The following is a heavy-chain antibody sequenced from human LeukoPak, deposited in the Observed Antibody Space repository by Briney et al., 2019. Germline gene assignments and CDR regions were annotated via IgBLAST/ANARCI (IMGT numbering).Heavy chain of an antibody. V-gene: IGHV4-34*01. Sequence: SETLSLTCAVYGGSFSGYYWSWIRQPPGKGLEWIGEINHSGSTNYNPSLKSRVTISVDTSKNQFSLKLSFVTAADTAVYYCARGPYDFWSGYLPWFDPWGQGTLVTVSS. CDR2: INHSGST. CDR1: GGSFSGYY. CDR3: ARGPYDFWSGYLPWFDP. J-gene: IGHJ5*02. D-gene: IGHD3-3*01.